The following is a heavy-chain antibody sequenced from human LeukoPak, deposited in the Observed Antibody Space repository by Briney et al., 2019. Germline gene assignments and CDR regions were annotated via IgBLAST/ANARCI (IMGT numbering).Heavy chain of an antibody. CDR1: GFTFSSYW. J-gene: IGHJ4*02. D-gene: IGHD3-22*01. V-gene: IGHV3-74*01. CDR2: INSDGSST. Sequence: GGSLRLSCAASGFTFSSYWMHWVRQAPGKGLVWVSRINSDGSSTSYADSVKGRFTISRDNAKNTLYLQMNSLRAEDTAIYYCAKDRGSSGYNDYWGQGTLVTVSS. CDR3: AKDRGSSGYNDY.